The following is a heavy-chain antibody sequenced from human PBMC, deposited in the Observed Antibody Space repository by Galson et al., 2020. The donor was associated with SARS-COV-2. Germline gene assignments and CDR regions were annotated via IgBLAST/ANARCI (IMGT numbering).Heavy chain of an antibody. V-gene: IGHV3-74*01. CDR1: GFTLRTYW. CDR3: AREGEDTWYDYVMDA. D-gene: IGHD3-16*01. J-gene: IGHJ6*02. CDR2: INSDGSSA. Sequence: GESLKISCAASGFTLRTYWMHWVRQVSGKGLEWVSRINSDGSSAIYADSVKGRLTISRDNAMNMLYLHMNSLRVDDTAVYYCAREGEDTWYDYVMDAWGQGTTVTVSS.